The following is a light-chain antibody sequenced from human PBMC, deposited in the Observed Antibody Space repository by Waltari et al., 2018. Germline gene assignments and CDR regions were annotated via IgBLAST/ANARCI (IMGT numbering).Light chain of an antibody. CDR1: QSVGTN. J-gene: IGKJ2*03. CDR2: AAS. CDR3: QQYDKWPPFS. Sequence: ETVMTQSPATLPVSPGDRATLSCRASQSVGTNVAWYQQKPGQAPRLLIYAASTRASDIPTRFSGSGSGTEFTFTITGLQSEDFALYFCQQYDKWPPFSFGQGTNLELK. V-gene: IGKV3-15*01.